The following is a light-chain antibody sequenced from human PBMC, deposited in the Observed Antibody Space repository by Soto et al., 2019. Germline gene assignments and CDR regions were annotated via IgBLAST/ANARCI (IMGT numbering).Light chain of an antibody. CDR2: DAS. J-gene: IGKJ5*01. CDR1: QSIRSL. Sequence: DIQMTQSPSTLSASVGDRVTITCRASQSIRSLLAWYQQKPGKAPKVLIYDASSLGSGVPSRFSGSGSGTEFTLTISSLQPDDFATYFCQQYQTYSTFGQGTHWRL. CDR3: QQYQTYST. V-gene: IGKV1-5*01.